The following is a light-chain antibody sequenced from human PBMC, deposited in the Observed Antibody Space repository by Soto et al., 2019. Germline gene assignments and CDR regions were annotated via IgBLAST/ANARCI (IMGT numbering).Light chain of an antibody. CDR3: QQYGNSRGT. Sequence: EIVLTQSPATLSLSPGERATLSCRASHSFISYVCCYQQKPCQAPRLLIYDASNRATGIPARFSGSGSGTDFTLTISGLEPEDSAVYYCQQYGNSRGTLGQGTKVDIK. V-gene: IGKV3-11*01. J-gene: IGKJ1*01. CDR1: HSFISY. CDR2: DAS.